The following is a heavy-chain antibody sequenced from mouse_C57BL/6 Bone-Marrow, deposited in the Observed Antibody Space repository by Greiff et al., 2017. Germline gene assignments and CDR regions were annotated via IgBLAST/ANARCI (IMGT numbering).Heavy chain of an antibody. Sequence: QVTLKVSGPGILQPSQTLSLTCPFSGLSLSPFGMGVGWIRPPSGKGLEWLAHIWWDDDKYYNPALKSRLTISKATPKNQGFLNIATVDTADSASAYYSFGSWGSYAMDYWGQGTSVTVSS. J-gene: IGHJ4*01. CDR1: GLSLSPFGMG. V-gene: IGHV8-8*01. CDR2: IWWDDDK. CDR3: SFGSWGSYAMDY. D-gene: IGHD3-1*01.